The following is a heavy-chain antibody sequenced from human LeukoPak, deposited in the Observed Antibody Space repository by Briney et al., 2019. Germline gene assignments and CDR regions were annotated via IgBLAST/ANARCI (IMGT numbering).Heavy chain of an antibody. CDR2: MNPHSGNT. CDR3: ASGSPSAAGLPFDY. D-gene: IGHD6-13*01. V-gene: IGHV1-8*03. J-gene: IGHJ4*02. Sequence: ASVKVSCKASGYTFPSYDFNWVRQATGQGLEWMGWMNPHSGNTGYAQKFQGRLTITRNTSISTAYMELSSLRSDDTAVYYCASGSPSAAGLPFDYWGQGTLVTVSS. CDR1: GYTFPSYD.